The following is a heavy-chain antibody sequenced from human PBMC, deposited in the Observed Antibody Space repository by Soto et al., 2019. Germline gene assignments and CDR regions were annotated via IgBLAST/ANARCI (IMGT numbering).Heavy chain of an antibody. Sequence: PGGSLRPSCAASGFTFSTYWTHSIRHAPGKGLVWVSRIKTEGSTTNYADSVKGRFTISRDNAKNTLYLQMNSLRAEDTAVYYCAKEDSSSWYFDSWGQGTLVTVSS. CDR3: AKEDSSSWYFDS. CDR2: IKTEGSTT. CDR1: GFTFSTYW. V-gene: IGHV3-74*01. D-gene: IGHD6-13*01. J-gene: IGHJ4*02.